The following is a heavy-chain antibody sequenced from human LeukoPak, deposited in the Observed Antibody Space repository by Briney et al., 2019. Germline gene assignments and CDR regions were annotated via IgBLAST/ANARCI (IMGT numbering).Heavy chain of an antibody. J-gene: IGHJ4*02. CDR3: ARDSDPYYYGSGSYYCSVAY. CDR2: IFPIFGTA. D-gene: IGHD3-10*01. CDR1: GGTFSSYA. Sequence: SVKVSCKASGGTFSSYAISWVRQAPGQGLEWMGRIFPIFGTANYAQKFQGRVTITTDESTSTAYMELSSLRSEDTAVYYCARDSDPYYYGSGSYYCSVAYWGQGTLVTVSS. V-gene: IGHV1-69*05.